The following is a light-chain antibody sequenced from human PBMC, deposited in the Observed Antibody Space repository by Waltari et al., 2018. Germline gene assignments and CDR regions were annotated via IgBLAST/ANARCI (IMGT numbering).Light chain of an antibody. CDR1: QNILSNSNNKNY. J-gene: IGKJ1*01. CDR3: QQYYSTPQT. Sequence: DIVMTQSPDSLAVSLGERATVNCNSSQNILSNSNNKNYLSWYQQKPGQPPKLLIYWASIRQSGVPDRFSGSGSGTDFTLTISSLQAEDVAVYFCQQYYSTPQTFGQGTKVEIK. CDR2: WAS. V-gene: IGKV4-1*01.